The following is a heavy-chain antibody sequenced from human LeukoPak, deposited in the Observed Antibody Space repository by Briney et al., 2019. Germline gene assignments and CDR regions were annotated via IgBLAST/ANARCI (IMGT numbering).Heavy chain of an antibody. CDR1: GGSISSYY. V-gene: IGHV4-59*01. J-gene: IGHJ6*03. CDR2: IYYSGGT. D-gene: IGHD4-17*01. Sequence: SETLSLTCTVSGGSISSYYWSWIRQPPGKGLEWIGYIYYSGGTNYNPSLKSRVTISVDTSENQFSLKLSSVTAADTAVYYCARSRTTYYYYYMDVWGKGTTVTVSS. CDR3: ARSRTTYYYYYMDV.